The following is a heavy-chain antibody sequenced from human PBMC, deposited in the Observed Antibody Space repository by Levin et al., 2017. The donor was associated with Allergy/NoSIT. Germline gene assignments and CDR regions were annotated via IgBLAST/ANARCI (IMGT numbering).Heavy chain of an antibody. CDR1: GFTFDTYA. J-gene: IGHJ6*02. CDR2: ISYDGGNK. Sequence: GGSLRLSCAASGFTFDTYAMHWVRQAPGKGLEWAGVISYDGGNKYYADSMKGRFTISRDNSKNTLYLQMNSLRAEDTAVYYCARDWGSNYRGLQYYYGMDVWGQGTTVTVSS. V-gene: IGHV3-30-3*01. D-gene: IGHD3-16*01. CDR3: ARDWGSNYRGLQYYYGMDV.